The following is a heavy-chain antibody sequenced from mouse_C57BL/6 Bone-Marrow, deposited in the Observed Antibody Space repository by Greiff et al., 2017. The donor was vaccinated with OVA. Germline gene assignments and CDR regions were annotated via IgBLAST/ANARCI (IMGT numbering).Heavy chain of an antibody. D-gene: IGHD2-1*01. CDR2: IYPGDGDT. CDR3: ARSRYGNYLYFDV. Sequence: VMLVESGAELVKPGASVKISCKASGYAFSSYWMNWVKQRPGKGLEWIGQIYPGDGDTNYNGKFKGKATLTADKSSSTAYMQLSSLTSEDSAVYFCARSRYGNYLYFDVWGTGTTVTVSS. J-gene: IGHJ1*03. V-gene: IGHV1-80*01. CDR1: GYAFSSYW.